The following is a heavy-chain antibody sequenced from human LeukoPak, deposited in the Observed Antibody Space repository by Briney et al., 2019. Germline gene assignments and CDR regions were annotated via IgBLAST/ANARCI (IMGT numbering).Heavy chain of an antibody. J-gene: IGHJ4*02. V-gene: IGHV4-59*04. D-gene: IGHD3-9*01. Sequence: SETLSLTCTVSGASISSHYWSWIRQPPGGGPGWNGYISYTGSTDYNPSLKGRVTMSIDTSKNQFSLSLNSGTATDAAVYFCAGDQNNVAWSYWWGQGTLVTVSS. CDR3: AGDQNNVAWSYW. CDR1: GASISSHY. CDR2: ISYTGST.